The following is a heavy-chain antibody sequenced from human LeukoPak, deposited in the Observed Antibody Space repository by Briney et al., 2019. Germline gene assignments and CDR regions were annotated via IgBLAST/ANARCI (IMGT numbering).Heavy chain of an antibody. CDR1: GFTFSYYT. J-gene: IGHJ4*02. CDR2: ISYDGSNE. V-gene: IGHV3-30-3*01. Sequence: PGGSLGLSCAASGFTFSYYTRHWVRQAPGKGLEWVAVISYDGSNEYYADSVKGRFTISRDNSKNTLYLQMNSLRVEDTAVYYCARVLNYYDSSGYYLSYWGQGTLVTVSS. CDR3: ARVLNYYDSSGYYLSY. D-gene: IGHD3-22*01.